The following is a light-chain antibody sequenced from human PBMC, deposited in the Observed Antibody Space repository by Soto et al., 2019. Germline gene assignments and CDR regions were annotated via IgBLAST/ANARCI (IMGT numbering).Light chain of an antibody. CDR1: QSLLHRNGYNW. V-gene: IGKV2-28*01. CDR2: LGY. J-gene: IGKJ4*01. CDR3: MQAIQPPLS. Sequence: DIVMTQSPLSLAVTPGEPASISCRSSQSLLHRNGYNWLDWYLQKPGQSPQLLIHLGYNRDSGVPDRFSGRGSGTDFTLKISRVEAEDVGVYYCMQAIQPPLSFGGGNKVEI.